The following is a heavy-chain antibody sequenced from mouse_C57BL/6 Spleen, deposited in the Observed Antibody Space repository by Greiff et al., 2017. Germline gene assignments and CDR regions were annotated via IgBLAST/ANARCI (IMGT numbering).Heavy chain of an antibody. CDR2: IYPGDGDT. J-gene: IGHJ3*01. CDR3: ARCGAQATLGFAY. Sequence: QVQLKESGAELVKPGASVKISCKASGYAFSSYWMNWVKQRPGKGLEWIGQIYPGDGDTNYNGKFKGKATLTADKSSSTAYMQLSSLTSEDSAVYFCARCGAQATLGFAYWGQGTLVTVSA. CDR1: GYAFSSYW. V-gene: IGHV1-80*01. D-gene: IGHD3-2*02.